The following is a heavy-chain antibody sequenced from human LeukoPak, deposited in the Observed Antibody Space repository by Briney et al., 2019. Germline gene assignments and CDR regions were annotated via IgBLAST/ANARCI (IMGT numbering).Heavy chain of an antibody. J-gene: IGHJ4*02. CDR2: IYPGDSDT. Sequence: GESLKISCKASGYTFTNDWIGWVRQVPGKGLEWMGIIYPGDSDTRYSPSFQGQVTISADKSISTAYLQWSSLKASDTAMYYCARPYSGSYYTPLSYWGQGTLVTVSS. D-gene: IGHD1-26*01. V-gene: IGHV5-51*01. CDR1: GYTFTNDW. CDR3: ARPYSGSYYTPLSY.